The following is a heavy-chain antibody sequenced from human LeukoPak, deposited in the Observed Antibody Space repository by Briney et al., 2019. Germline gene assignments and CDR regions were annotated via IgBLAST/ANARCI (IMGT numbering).Heavy chain of an antibody. J-gene: IGHJ1*01. CDR1: GYTFSSYY. Sequence: ASVKVSCKASGYTFSSYYMHWVRQAPGQGLEWMGIINPSGGSTSYAQKFQGRVTMTRDTSTSTVYMDLSSLRSEDTAVYYCARAAANTEVQHWGQGTLVTVSS. D-gene: IGHD6-13*01. CDR2: INPSGGST. CDR3: ARAAANTEVQH. V-gene: IGHV1-46*01.